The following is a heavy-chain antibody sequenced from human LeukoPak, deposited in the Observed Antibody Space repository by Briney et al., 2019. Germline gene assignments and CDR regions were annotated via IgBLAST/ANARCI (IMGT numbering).Heavy chain of an antibody. CDR1: GYTSTGYY. CDR2: INPNSGGT. J-gene: IGHJ3*02. V-gene: IGHV1-2*02. CDR3: ALDIAAAGVAGDAFDI. Sequence: ASVKVSCKASGYTSTGYYMHWVRQAPGQGLEWMGWINPNSGGTNYAQKFQGRVTMTRDTSISTAYMELSRLRSDDTAVYYCALDIAAAGVAGDAFDIWGQGTMVTVSS. D-gene: IGHD6-13*01.